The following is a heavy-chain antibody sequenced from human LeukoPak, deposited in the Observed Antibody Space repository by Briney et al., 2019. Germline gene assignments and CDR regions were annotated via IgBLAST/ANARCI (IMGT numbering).Heavy chain of an antibody. CDR1: GFTFSSYG. CDR3: ARGALGMSGRIVDAFDI. Sequence: GRSLRLSCAASGFTFSSYGMHWVRQAPGKGLEWVAVISYDGSNKYYADSVKGRFTISRDNSKNTLYLQMNSLRAEDTAVYYCARGALGMSGRIVDAFDIWGQGTRVTVSS. CDR2: ISYDGSNK. J-gene: IGHJ3*02. D-gene: IGHD1-14*01. V-gene: IGHV3-33*05.